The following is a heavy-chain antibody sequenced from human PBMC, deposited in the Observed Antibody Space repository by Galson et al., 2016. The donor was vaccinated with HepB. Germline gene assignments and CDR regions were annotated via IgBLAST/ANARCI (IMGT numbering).Heavy chain of an antibody. V-gene: IGHV1-18*04. CDR2: ISAYNGNT. CDR1: GYTFTSYR. CDR3: ARDLYIYGPFSYYYYGMDV. D-gene: IGHD5-18*01. Sequence: SGYTFTSYRISWVRQAPGQGLEWMGWISAYNGNTNYAQRLQGRVTMTTDTSTSTAYMELRSLRSDDTAVYYCARDLYIYGPFSYYYYGMDVWGQGTMVTVSS. J-gene: IGHJ6*02.